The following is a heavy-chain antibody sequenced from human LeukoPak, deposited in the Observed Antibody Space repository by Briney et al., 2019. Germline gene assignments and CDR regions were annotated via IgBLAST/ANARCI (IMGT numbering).Heavy chain of an antibody. V-gene: IGHV1-8*01. D-gene: IGHD3-22*01. CDR2: MNPNSGNT. J-gene: IGHJ4*02. CDR1: GYTFISYD. Sequence: ASVKVSCKASGYTFISYDINWVRQATGQGLEWMGWMNPNSGNTGYAQKFQGRVTMTRNTSISTAYMELSSLRSEDTAVYYCARGPITMIVVVKGYYFDYWGQGTLVTVSS. CDR3: ARGPITMIVVVKGYYFDY.